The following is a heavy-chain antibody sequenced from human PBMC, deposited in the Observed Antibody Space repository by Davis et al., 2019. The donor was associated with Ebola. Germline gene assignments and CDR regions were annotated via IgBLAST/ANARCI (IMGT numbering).Heavy chain of an antibody. Sequence: SETLSLTCTVSGGSISSYYWSWVRQPPGKALEWNGYIHNSGRTNYNTTLKNRVTIPVDTSKKQFTLKLSSVTAADPAVYYCARDIPYSDFWGMDVWGQGTTVTVSS. J-gene: IGHJ6*02. V-gene: IGHV4-4*08. CDR1: GGSISSYY. CDR3: ARDIPYSDFWGMDV. D-gene: IGHD3-3*01. CDR2: IHNSGRT.